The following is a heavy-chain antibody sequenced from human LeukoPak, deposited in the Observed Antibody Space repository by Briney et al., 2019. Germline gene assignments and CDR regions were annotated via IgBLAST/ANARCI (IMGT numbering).Heavy chain of an antibody. CDR3: VKDRGYSYGEGGY. Sequence: GGSLRLSCSASGFTFSSYAMHWVRQAPGKGLEYVSAISSNGGSTYYADSVKGRFTISRDNSKNTLYLQMGSLRAEDTAVYYCVKDRGYSYGEGGYWGQGTLVTVSS. CDR2: ISSNGGST. J-gene: IGHJ4*02. D-gene: IGHD5-18*01. CDR1: GFTFSSYA. V-gene: IGHV3-64D*06.